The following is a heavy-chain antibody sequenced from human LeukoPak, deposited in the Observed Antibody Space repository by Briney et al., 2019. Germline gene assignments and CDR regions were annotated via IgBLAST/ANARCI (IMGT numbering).Heavy chain of an antibody. Sequence: SETLSLTCTVSGGSISSGGYYWSWIRQHPGKGLEWIGYSYYSGSTNYNPSLKSRVTISLDTSKNQLSLKLSSVTAADTAVYYCARSGSYYGSTSGWGQGTLVTVSP. J-gene: IGHJ4*02. D-gene: IGHD3-10*01. CDR2: SYYSGST. CDR3: ARSGSYYGSTSG. CDR1: GGSISSGGYY. V-gene: IGHV4-31*02.